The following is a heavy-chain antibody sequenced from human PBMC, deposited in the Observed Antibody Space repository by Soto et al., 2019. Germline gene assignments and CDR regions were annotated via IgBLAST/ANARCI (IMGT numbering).Heavy chain of an antibody. V-gene: IGHV3-23*01. CDR2: ISGSGGST. CDR3: ARFTTPLPQDYYYYGMDV. CDR1: GFTFSSYA. D-gene: IGHD1-1*01. J-gene: IGHJ6*02. Sequence: GGSLRLSCAASGFTFSSYAMSWVRQAPGKGLEWVSAISGSGGSTYYADSVKGRFTISRDNSKNTLYLQMNSLRAEDTAVYYCARFTTPLPQDYYYYGMDVWGQGTTVTVSS.